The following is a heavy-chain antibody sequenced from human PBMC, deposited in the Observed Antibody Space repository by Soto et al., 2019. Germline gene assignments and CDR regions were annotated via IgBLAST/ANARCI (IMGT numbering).Heavy chain of an antibody. J-gene: IGHJ4*02. Sequence: QVQLQESDPGLVKPSGTLSLTCAVSSGSISSLNWWTWVRQPPGKGLEWIGEIYHSGSTNYNPSLKSRGTMSVDKSKNQFSLNLSSVTAADTAVYYCARYASGSSYFDYWGQGTLVTVSS. V-gene: IGHV4-4*02. CDR1: SGSISSLNW. CDR2: IYHSGST. CDR3: ARYASGSSYFDY. D-gene: IGHD3-10*01.